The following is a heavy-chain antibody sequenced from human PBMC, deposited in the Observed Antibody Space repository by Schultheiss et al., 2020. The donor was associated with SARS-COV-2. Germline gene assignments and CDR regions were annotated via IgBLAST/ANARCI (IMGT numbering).Heavy chain of an antibody. Sequence: GGSLRLSCAASGFTFSSYAMHWVRQAPGKGLEYVSAISSNGGSTYYADSVKGRFTISRDNSKNTLYLQMNSLRAEDTAVYYCARVPTTLVVPAAPFDYWGQGTLVTVSS. V-gene: IGHV3-64*04. CDR3: ARVPTTLVVPAAPFDY. J-gene: IGHJ4*02. CDR2: ISSNGGST. D-gene: IGHD2-2*01. CDR1: GFTFSSYA.